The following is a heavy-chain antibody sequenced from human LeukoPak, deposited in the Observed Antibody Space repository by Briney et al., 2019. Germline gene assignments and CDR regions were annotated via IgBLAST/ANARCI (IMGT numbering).Heavy chain of an antibody. J-gene: IGHJ6*02. Sequence: SSETLSLTCTVSGGSISSYYWSWIRQPPGKGLEWIGYIYYSGSTNYNPSLKSRVTISVDTSKNQFSLKLSSVTAADTAVYYCARGDRYGDFWSGSWYYGMDVWGQGTTVTVSS. V-gene: IGHV4-59*01. CDR3: ARGDRYGDFWSGSWYYGMDV. CDR2: IYYSGST. D-gene: IGHD3-3*01. CDR1: GGSISSYY.